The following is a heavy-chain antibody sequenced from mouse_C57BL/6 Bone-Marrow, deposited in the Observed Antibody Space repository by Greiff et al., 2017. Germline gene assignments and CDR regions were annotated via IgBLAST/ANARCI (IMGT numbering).Heavy chain of an antibody. V-gene: IGHV1-58*01. CDR1: GYTFTSYG. D-gene: IGHD4-1*01. Sequence: EVKVVESGAELVRPGSSVKMSCTTSGYTFTSYGINWVRQTPGQGLEWIGYIYDGNGYTEYNEKFKGKSTLTSDTSSSTAYMQLSSLTSEDSAIYFCAVPGTGDYWGQGTTLTVSS. J-gene: IGHJ2*01. CDR3: AVPGTGDY. CDR2: IYDGNGYT.